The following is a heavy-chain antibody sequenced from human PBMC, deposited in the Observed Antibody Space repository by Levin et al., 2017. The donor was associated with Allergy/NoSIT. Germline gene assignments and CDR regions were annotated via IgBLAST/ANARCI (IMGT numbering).Heavy chain of an antibody. CDR2: ISWNSDSI. V-gene: IGHV3-9*01. J-gene: IGHJ3*02. CDR1: GFTFDDYA. D-gene: IGHD4-17*01. Sequence: GGSLRLSCAASGFTFDDYAMHWVRQAPGKGLEWVSGISWNSDSIGYADSVKGRFTISRDNAKNSLYLQMNSLRAEDTALYYCAKDLRYGDYAFDIWGQGTMVTVSS. CDR3: AKDLRYGDYAFDI.